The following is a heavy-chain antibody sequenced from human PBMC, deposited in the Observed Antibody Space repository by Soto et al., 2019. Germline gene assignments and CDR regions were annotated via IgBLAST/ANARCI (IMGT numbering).Heavy chain of an antibody. V-gene: IGHV1-2*04. CDR3: ARGQVAARPYFDY. Sequence: ASVKVSCKASGYTFTGYYMHWVRQAPGQGFEWMGWINPNSGGTNYAQKFQGWVTMTRDTSISTAYMELSRLRSDDTAVYYCARGQVAARPYFDYWGQGTLVTVSS. CDR1: GYTFTGYY. J-gene: IGHJ4*02. D-gene: IGHD6-6*01. CDR2: INPNSGGT.